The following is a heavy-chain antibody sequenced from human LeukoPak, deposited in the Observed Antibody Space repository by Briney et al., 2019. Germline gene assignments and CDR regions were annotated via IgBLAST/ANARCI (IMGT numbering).Heavy chain of an antibody. CDR3: AKDLEQQLVPGWYFDL. Sequence: GGSLRLSCAASGFTFSNSWMHWVRQAPGKGLEWVSGISWNSGSIGYADSVKGRFTISRDNAKNSLYLQMNSLRAEDTALYYCAKDLEQQLVPGWYFDLWGRGTLVTVSS. J-gene: IGHJ2*01. D-gene: IGHD6-13*01. CDR1: GFTFSNSW. V-gene: IGHV3-9*01. CDR2: ISWNSGSI.